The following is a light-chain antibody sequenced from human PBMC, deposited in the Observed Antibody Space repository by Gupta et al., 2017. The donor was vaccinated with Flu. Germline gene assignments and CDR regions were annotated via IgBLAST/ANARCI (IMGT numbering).Light chain of an antibody. J-gene: IGLJ3*02. Sequence: QPASVSGSPGQSITISCTGTPSDVGGYNYVSWYQQHPGKAPKLMIYEVSNRPSGVSYRFSGSKSGNTASLTISGLQAEDEADYYCSSHTSTSTLEVFGGGTKLTVL. CDR1: PSDVGGYNY. CDR2: EVS. V-gene: IGLV2-14*01. CDR3: SSHTSTSTLEV.